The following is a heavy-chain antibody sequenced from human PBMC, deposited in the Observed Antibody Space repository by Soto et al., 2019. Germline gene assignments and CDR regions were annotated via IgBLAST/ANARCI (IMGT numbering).Heavy chain of an antibody. CDR1: GFTFSNYW. CDR2: IDSDGSRI. Sequence: EVQLVECGGGLVQPGESLRLSCAASGFTFSNYWMHWVRQAPGKGLVWVSRIDSDGSRITYADFVKGRFTISRDNAKNTVYLHMNTLTAEDTAVYYSVRTSLVVAVATREDFWGQRTLVTVSS. V-gene: IGHV3-74*01. CDR3: VRTSLVVAVATREDF. J-gene: IGHJ1*01. D-gene: IGHD2-15*01.